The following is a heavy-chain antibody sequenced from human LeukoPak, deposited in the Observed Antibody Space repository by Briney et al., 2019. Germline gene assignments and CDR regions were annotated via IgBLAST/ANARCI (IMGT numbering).Heavy chain of an antibody. CDR2: IKSDGSLT. Sequence: PGGSLRLSCAASGFTFSSYWMHWVRQAPGKGLVWVSRIKSDGSLTNYADSVRGRFTISRDDAKNTLYLQMNSLRAEDTAVYYCTREIAVVPAASLGYWGQGTLVTVSP. D-gene: IGHD2-2*01. J-gene: IGHJ4*02. CDR3: TREIAVVPAASLGY. CDR1: GFTFSSYW. V-gene: IGHV3-74*01.